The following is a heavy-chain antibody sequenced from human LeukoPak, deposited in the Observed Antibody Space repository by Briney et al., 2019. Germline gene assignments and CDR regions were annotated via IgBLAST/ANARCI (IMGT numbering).Heavy chain of an antibody. Sequence: SETLSLTCTVSGGSISRYYWSWIRQPPGKGLEWIGYIYYSGSTNYNPSLKSRVTISVDTSKNQFSPKLSSVTAADTAVYYCARYGDCSSTSCFPNYYSYYGMDVWGQGTTVTVSS. D-gene: IGHD2-2*01. CDR1: GGSISRYY. V-gene: IGHV4-59*01. CDR3: ARYGDCSSTSCFPNYYSYYGMDV. CDR2: IYYSGST. J-gene: IGHJ6*02.